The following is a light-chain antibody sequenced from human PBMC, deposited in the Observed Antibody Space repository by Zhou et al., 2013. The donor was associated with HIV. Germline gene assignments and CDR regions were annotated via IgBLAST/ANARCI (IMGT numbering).Light chain of an antibody. CDR2: DTS. CDR1: QSVSTY. Sequence: EILIWQSPVTLSLSPGERVTLSCRASQSVSTYLAWYQHKPGQAPRLLIYDTSNRAAGIPARFSGSGSGTDFTLTISSLEPEDFAIYYCQQRRNWPITFGQGTRLEIK. J-gene: IGKJ5*01. V-gene: IGKV3-11*01. CDR3: QQRRNWPIT.